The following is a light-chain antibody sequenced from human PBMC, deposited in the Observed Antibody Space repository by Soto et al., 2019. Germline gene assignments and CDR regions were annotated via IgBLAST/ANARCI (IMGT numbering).Light chain of an antibody. Sequence: QSVLTQPPSASGSPGQSVTISCTGTSSDVGSYNYVSWYQQHPGKVPKLMIYEVSKRPSGVPDRFSGSKSGNTASLTVSGLQAEDEADYYCSSYAGTNTDYVFGTGTKVP. CDR2: EVS. CDR3: SSYAGTNTDYV. J-gene: IGLJ1*01. CDR1: SSDVGSYNY. V-gene: IGLV2-8*01.